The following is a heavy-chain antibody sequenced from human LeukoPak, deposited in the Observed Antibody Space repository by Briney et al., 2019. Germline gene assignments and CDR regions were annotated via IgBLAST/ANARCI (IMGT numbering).Heavy chain of an antibody. J-gene: IGHJ4*02. V-gene: IGHV3-43*01. CDR3: AKGYSSGWYPFDY. CDR1: GFTFDDYT. CDR2: ITWDSGTT. Sequence: PGGSLRLSRAASGFTFDDYTMHWVRQAPGKSLEWVSLITWDSGTTYYKDSVKGRFTISRDNSKNSLYLQMNSLRTEDTALYYCAKGYSSGWYPFDYWGQGTLVTVSS. D-gene: IGHD6-19*01.